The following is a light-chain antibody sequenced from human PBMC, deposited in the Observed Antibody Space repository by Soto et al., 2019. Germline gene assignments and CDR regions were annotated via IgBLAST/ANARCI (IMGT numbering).Light chain of an antibody. CDR3: TSYAGGTNI. V-gene: IGLV2-8*01. Sequence: QSALTQPPSASGSPGQSVTISCTGTSSDVGAYNYVSWYQQHPGKVPKLMVYEVNKRPSGVPDRFSGSKSGNTASLTVSGLQAEDEADYYCTSYAGGTNIFGTGTKVTVL. J-gene: IGLJ1*01. CDR2: EVN. CDR1: SSDVGAYNY.